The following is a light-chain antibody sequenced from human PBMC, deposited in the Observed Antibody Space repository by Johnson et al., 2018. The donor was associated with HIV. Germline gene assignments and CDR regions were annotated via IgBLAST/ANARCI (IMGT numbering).Light chain of an antibody. V-gene: IGLV1-51*01. CDR3: GAWDSGLTAHFV. J-gene: IGLJ1*01. CDR2: DNN. Sequence: QSALTQPPSVSAAPGQKVTISCSGSSSNIGNNYVSWYQKLPGTAPKLLIYDNNKRPSGITDRFSASKSGTSATLDITGLQTGDEADYYCGAWDSGLTAHFVFGTGTKITVL. CDR1: SSNIGNNY.